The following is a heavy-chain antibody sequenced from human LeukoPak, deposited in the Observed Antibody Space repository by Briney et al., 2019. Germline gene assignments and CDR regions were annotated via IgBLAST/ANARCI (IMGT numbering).Heavy chain of an antibody. CDR2: ISGCGGSP. Sequence: PGGSLRHSCAASGFPFSSYAMRWVRQAPGKGLAWVSAISGCGGSPYFAAFVKGRFTISRDNSRDTLYLQMNILRADDTAVYYCAKGYYDYVWGSYYFDYWGQGTLVTVSS. CDR3: AKGYYDYVWGSYYFDY. V-gene: IGHV3-23*01. CDR1: GFPFSSYA. J-gene: IGHJ4*02. D-gene: IGHD3-16*01.